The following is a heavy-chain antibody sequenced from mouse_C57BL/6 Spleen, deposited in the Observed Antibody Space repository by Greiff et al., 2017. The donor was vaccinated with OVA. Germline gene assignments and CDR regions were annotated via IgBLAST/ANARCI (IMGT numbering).Heavy chain of an antibody. V-gene: IGHV1-82*01. CDR1: GYAFSSSW. CDR2: IYPGDGDT. Sequence: VQLQESGPELVKPGASVKISCKASGYAFSSSWMNWVKQRPGKGLEWIGRIYPGDGDTNYNGKFKGKATLTADKSSSTAYMQLSSLTSEDSAVYFCARSEVFDYWGQGTTLTVSS. CDR3: ARSEVFDY. J-gene: IGHJ2*01.